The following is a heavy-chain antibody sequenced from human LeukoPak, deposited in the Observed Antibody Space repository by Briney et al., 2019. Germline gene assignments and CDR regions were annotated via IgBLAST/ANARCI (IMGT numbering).Heavy chain of an antibody. J-gene: IGHJ4*02. Sequence: ASVKVSCKASGYTFTSYGISWVRQAPGQGLEWMGWISAYNGNTNYAQKLQGRVTMTTDTSTSTAYMELRSLRSDDTAVYYCASTGYYYDSSGYYSPFDYWGQGTLVTVSS. D-gene: IGHD3-22*01. CDR1: GYTFTSYG. V-gene: IGHV1-18*01. CDR3: ASTGYYYDSSGYYSPFDY. CDR2: ISAYNGNT.